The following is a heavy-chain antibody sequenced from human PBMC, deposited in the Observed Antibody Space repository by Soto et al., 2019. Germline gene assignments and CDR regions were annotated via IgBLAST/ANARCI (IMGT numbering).Heavy chain of an antibody. CDR2: TYYRSKWYN. Sequence: SQTLSLTCAISGDSVSSKSAAWNWIRQSPSRGLEWLGRTYYRSKWYNDYAVSVKSRITINPDTSKNQFSLQLNSATPEDTAVYYCARVPNPFRLKIGYEDAFDLWGQGTMVTVSS. J-gene: IGHJ3*01. D-gene: IGHD5-12*01. V-gene: IGHV6-1*01. CDR3: ARVPNPFRLKIGYEDAFDL. CDR1: GDSVSSKSAA.